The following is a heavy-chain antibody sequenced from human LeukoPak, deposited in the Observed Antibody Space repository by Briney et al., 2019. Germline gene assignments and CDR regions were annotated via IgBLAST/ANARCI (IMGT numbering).Heavy chain of an antibody. J-gene: IGHJ6*02. CDR2: ISAYNGNT. CDR3: ARDPVRWLQSRDYYYGMDV. V-gene: IGHV1-18*01. D-gene: IGHD5-24*01. Sequence: ASVKVSCKASGYTFTSYGISWVRQAPGQGLEWMGWISAYNGNTNYAQKLQGRVTMTTDTSTSTAYMELRSLRSDDTAVYYCARDPVRWLQSRDYYYGMDVWGQGTTVTVSS. CDR1: GYTFTSYG.